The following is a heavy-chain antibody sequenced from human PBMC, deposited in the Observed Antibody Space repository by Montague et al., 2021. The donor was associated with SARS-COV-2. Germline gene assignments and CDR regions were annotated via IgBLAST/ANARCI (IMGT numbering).Heavy chain of an antibody. CDR1: GFTFNAYA. J-gene: IGHJ2*01. D-gene: IGHD3-10*01. V-gene: IGHV3-30-3*01. CDR2: ISYDGSNE. Sequence: SLRLPCAASGFTFNAYAMHWVRQAPGKGLEWVALISYDGSNEYYADSVKGRFTISRDNSKNTLYLQMNSLRAEDTTVYYCARDRMRSSGTYYNVGWYFDLWGRGTLVTVSS. CDR3: ARDRMRSSGTYYNVGWYFDL.